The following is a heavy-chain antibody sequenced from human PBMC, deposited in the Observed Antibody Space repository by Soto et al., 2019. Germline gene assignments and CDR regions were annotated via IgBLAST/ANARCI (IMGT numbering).Heavy chain of an antibody. CDR3: ARDRCSGGTCYFDY. Sequence: GGSVRLSCAASGFTFSDHYMDWVRQAPGKGLEWVGRSRNKANSYTTEYAASVKGRFTISRDDSKNSLYLQMNSLKTEDTAVYYCARDRCSGGTCYFDYWGQGTLVTVSS. CDR1: GFTFSDHY. J-gene: IGHJ4*02. V-gene: IGHV3-72*01. D-gene: IGHD2-15*01. CDR2: SRNKANSYTT.